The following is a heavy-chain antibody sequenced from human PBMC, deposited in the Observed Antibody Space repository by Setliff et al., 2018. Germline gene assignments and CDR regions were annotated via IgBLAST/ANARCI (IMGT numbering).Heavy chain of an antibody. CDR1: GYTLTSYG. J-gene: IGHJ4*02. D-gene: IGHD2-2*01. V-gene: IGHV1-18*01. Sequence: ASVKVSCKASGYTLTSYGVTWVRQAPGQGLEWMGWISNRNGETNYAQMFQGRVTMTTDTSTNTAYMELRSLGTDDTAVYYCSRLVRYCTTTTCQRASGGEFWGQGTLVTVSS. CDR2: ISNRNGET. CDR3: SRLVRYCTTTTCQRASGGEF.